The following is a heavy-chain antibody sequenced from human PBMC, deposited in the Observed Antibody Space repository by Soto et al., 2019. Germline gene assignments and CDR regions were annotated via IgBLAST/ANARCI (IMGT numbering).Heavy chain of an antibody. V-gene: IGHV4-34*01. D-gene: IGHD2-2*01. CDR3: ARGPVPAAPTDGAFDI. J-gene: IGHJ3*02. CDR2: INHSGST. CDR1: GGSFSGYY. Sequence: SETLSLTCAVYGGSFSGYYWSWIRQPPGKGLEWIGEINHSGSTNYNPSLKSRVTISVDTSKNQFSLKLSSVTAADTAVYYCARGPVPAAPTDGAFDIWGQGTMVTVSS.